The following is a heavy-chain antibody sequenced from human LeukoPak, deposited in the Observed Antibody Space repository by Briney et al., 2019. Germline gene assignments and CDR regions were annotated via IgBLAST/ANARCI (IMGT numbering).Heavy chain of an antibody. Sequence: ASVKVSCKASGYTFTSYGISWVRQAPGQGLEWMGWISAYNGNTNYAQKLQGRVTMTTDTSTSTAYMELRSLRSDDTAVYYCARDLRGQQLDHWYFDLWGRGTLVTVSS. V-gene: IGHV1-18*01. CDR3: ARDLRGQQLDHWYFDL. J-gene: IGHJ2*01. CDR1: GYTFTSYG. D-gene: IGHD6-13*01. CDR2: ISAYNGNT.